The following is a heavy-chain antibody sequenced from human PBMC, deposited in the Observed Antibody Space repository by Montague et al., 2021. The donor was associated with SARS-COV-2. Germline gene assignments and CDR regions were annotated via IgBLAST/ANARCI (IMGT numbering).Heavy chain of an antibody. CDR1: GGSISSYY. J-gene: IGHJ4*02. V-gene: IGHV4-59*13. Sequence: SETLSLTCTVSGGSISSYYWTWIRQPPGQGLDRIGFGHYSGSTNLNHSLKSRVSISVDTSKNQFSLELTSVTAADTAVYYCGRGANGLDAYLRYWGQGTLVTVSS. D-gene: IGHD5-24*01. CDR3: GRGANGLDAYLRY. CDR2: GHYSGST.